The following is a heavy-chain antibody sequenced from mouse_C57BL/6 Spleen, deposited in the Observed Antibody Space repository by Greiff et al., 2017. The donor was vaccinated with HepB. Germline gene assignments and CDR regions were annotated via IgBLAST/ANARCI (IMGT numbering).Heavy chain of an antibody. CDR1: GFTFSSYT. CDR2: ISGGGGNT. J-gene: IGHJ1*03. D-gene: IGHD1-1*01. V-gene: IGHV5-9*01. CDR3: ASFVTTVVAKWYFDV. Sequence: EVMLVESGGGLVKPGGSLKLSCAASGFTFSSYTMSWVRQTPEKRLEWVATISGGGGNTDYPDSVKGRFTISRDNAKNTLYLQMSSLRSEDTALYYCASFVTTVVAKWYFDVWGTGTTVNVSS.